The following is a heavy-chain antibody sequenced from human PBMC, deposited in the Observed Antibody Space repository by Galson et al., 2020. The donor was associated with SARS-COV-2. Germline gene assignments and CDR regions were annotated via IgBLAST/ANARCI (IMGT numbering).Heavy chain of an antibody. Sequence: SETLSLTCIVYGGSFTGYFWTWIRQPPGKGLEWIGEIHHSGDTNYSPSFKSRVTISVDTSKKQFSLNLTSVTAADTAVYYCARGRSITIFGTNYYYYMDVWAKGTTVTVSS. D-gene: IGHD3-3*01. V-gene: IGHV4-34*01. CDR2: IHHSGDT. CDR1: GGSFTGYF. J-gene: IGHJ6*03. CDR3: ARGRSITIFGTNYYYYMDV.